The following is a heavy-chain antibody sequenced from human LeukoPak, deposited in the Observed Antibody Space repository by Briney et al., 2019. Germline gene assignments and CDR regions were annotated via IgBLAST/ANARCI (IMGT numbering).Heavy chain of an antibody. CDR2: IKSKTDGGAT. D-gene: IGHD3-10*01. CDR3: TTESDIFGSGSYVDY. CDR1: GFTFSDHY. Sequence: GGSLRLSCAASGFTFSDHYMDWVRQAPGKGLEWVGRIKSKTDGGATDYAAPVKGRFTISRDDSKNTLYLQMNSLKTEDTAVYYCTTESDIFGSGSYVDYWGQGTLVTVSS. V-gene: IGHV3-15*01. J-gene: IGHJ4*02.